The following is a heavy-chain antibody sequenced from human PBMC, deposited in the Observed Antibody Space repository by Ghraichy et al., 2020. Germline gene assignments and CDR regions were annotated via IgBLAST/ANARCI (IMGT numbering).Heavy chain of an antibody. CDR3: AKSQGRIAAAGTNWFDP. CDR1: GFTFSSYA. Sequence: SCAASGFTFSSYAMSWVRQAPGKGLEWVSAISGSGGSTYYADSVKGRFTISRDNSKNTLYLQMNSLRAEDTAVYYCAKSQGRIAAAGTNWFDPWGQGTLVTVSS. CDR2: ISGSGGST. V-gene: IGHV3-23*01. J-gene: IGHJ5*02. D-gene: IGHD6-13*01.